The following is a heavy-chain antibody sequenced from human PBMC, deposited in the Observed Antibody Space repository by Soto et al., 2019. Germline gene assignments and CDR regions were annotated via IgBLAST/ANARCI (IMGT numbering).Heavy chain of an antibody. J-gene: IGHJ5*02. V-gene: IGHV4-31*03. CDR3: ASGPGGRSMDWFGP. Sequence: QVQLQESGPGLVKPSQTLSLTCTVSGGSISSGGYYWSWIRQHPGKGLEWIGYIYYSGSTYYNQSRKSRVTISVDTSKNQFSLKLSSVTAADTAVYYCASGPGGRSMDWFGPWGQGTLVTVSS. CDR2: IYYSGST. D-gene: IGHD1-26*01. CDR1: GGSISSGGYY.